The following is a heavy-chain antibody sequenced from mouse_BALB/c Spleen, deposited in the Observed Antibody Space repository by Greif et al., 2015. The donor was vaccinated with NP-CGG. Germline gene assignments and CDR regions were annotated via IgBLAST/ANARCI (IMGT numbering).Heavy chain of an antibody. Sequence: VKLVESGAELAKPGASVKMSCKASGYTFTSYWMHWVKQRPGQGLEWIGYINPSTGYTEYNQKFKDKATLTADKSSSTAYMQLSSLTSEDSAVYYCARRDSSGYGHWGQGTTLTVSS. J-gene: IGHJ2*01. V-gene: IGHV1-7*01. CDR1: GYTFTSYW. D-gene: IGHD3-2*01. CDR2: INPSTGYT. CDR3: ARRDSSGYGH.